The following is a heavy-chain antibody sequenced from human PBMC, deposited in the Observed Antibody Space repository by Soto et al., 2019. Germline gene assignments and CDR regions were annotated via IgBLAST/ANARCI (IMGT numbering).Heavy chain of an antibody. V-gene: IGHV3-7*03. CDR3: AALTQQAVDDTGFDP. CDR1: GISFSTYW. CDR2: IKPDGSEQ. D-gene: IGHD6-19*01. J-gene: IGHJ5*02. Sequence: EVKLVESGGGLVQPGGSLRLSCAASGISFSTYWMSWVRQAPGKGPEWVANIKPDGSEQYYLDSLKGRFTISRDNAKKSLYLQVISLRAEDTAVYYCAALTQQAVDDTGFDPWGQGTLVTVSS.